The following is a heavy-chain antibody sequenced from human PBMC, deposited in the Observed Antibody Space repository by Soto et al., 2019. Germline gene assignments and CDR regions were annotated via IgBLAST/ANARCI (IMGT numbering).Heavy chain of an antibody. D-gene: IGHD2-15*01. V-gene: IGHV5-51*01. CDR1: GYSFTSYW. CDR2: IYPGDSDT. CDR3: ARLEGPSIVVVVAAPIDY. J-gene: IGHJ4*02. Sequence: GESLKISCKGSGYSFTSYWIGWVRQMPGKGLEWMGIIYPGDSDTRYSPSFQGQVTISADKSISTAYLQWSSLKASDTAMYYCARLEGPSIVVVVAAPIDYWGQGTLVTVSS.